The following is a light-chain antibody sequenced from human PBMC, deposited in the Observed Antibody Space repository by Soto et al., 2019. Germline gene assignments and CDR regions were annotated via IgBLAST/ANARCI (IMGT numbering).Light chain of an antibody. CDR2: AAS. Sequence: DIQMTQSPSSLSASVGDTVTITCLASQGISSYLAWYQQKPGKVPKLLIYAASTLQSGVPSRFSGSASGTDFTLTISSLQPEDVGTYYCQKYNSAPLTFGGGTKVEIK. V-gene: IGKV1-27*01. CDR3: QKYNSAPLT. J-gene: IGKJ4*01. CDR1: QGISSY.